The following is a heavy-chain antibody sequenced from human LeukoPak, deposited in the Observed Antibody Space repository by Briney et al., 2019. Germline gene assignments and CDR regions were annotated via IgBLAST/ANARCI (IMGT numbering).Heavy chain of an antibody. CDR1: GGSISTYY. V-gene: IGHV4-59*01. Sequence: SETLSLTCTVSGGSISTYYWSWIRQPPGKGLEWIGYIYYSGITNYNPSLKSRVTISVDTSKNQFSLILSSVTAADTAVYYCAREDGYSQADSWGQGILVTVSS. D-gene: IGHD5-24*01. J-gene: IGHJ4*02. CDR2: IYYSGIT. CDR3: AREDGYSQADS.